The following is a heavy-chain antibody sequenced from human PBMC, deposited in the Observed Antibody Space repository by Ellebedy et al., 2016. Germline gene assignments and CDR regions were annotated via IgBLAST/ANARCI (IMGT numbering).Heavy chain of an antibody. Sequence: ASVKVSCKASGYTFTSYYMHWVRQAPGQGLEWMGIINPSGGSTSYAQKFQGRVTMTRDTSTSTVYMELSSLRSEDTAVYYCARVSGYYDSSGGLSGFDPWGQGTLVTVSS. V-gene: IGHV1-46*01. CDR2: INPSGGST. D-gene: IGHD3-22*01. J-gene: IGHJ5*02. CDR1: GYTFTSYY. CDR3: ARVSGYYDSSGGLSGFDP.